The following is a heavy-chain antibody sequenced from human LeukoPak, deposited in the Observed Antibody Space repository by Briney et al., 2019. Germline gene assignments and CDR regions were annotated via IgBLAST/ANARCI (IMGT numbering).Heavy chain of an antibody. CDR1: AYTFSSFV. D-gene: IGHD1-26*01. V-gene: IGHV5-51*01. CDR3: VRQEGEAAAIDY. J-gene: IGHJ4*02. CDR2: IYPGASDT. Sequence: GQSLTISCNTSAYTFSSFVMGWMRQMPGKGLEWMGIIYPGASDTRYSPSFQGQVTISADKAANTAYFHWNSLEASDGAMYDCVRQEGEAAAIDYWGQGTLVTVSS.